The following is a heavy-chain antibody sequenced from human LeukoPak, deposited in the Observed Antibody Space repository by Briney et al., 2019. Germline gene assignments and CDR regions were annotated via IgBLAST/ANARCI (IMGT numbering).Heavy chain of an antibody. D-gene: IGHD4-17*01. J-gene: IGHJ4*02. V-gene: IGHV4-39*07. Sequence: PSETLSLTCTVSGGSISSSSYYWGWIRQPPGKGLEWIGSIYYSGSTYYNPSLKSRVTISVDTSKNQFSLKLSSVTAADTAVYYCARAKRGHDYGDPFDYWGQGTLVTVSS. CDR2: IYYSGST. CDR1: GGSISSSSYY. CDR3: ARAKRGHDYGDPFDY.